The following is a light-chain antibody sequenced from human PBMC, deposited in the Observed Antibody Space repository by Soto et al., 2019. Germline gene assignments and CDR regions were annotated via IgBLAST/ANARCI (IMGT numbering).Light chain of an antibody. CDR1: SSDVGGYNY. Sequence: QSVLTQPRSVSGSPGQSVTISCTGTSSDVGGYNYVSWYQQHPGKAPKLMIYDVSKRPSGVPDRFSGSKSGNTASLTISGLQAEDEADYYCSSYAGSYIWVFGGGTQLTVL. J-gene: IGLJ3*02. CDR2: DVS. CDR3: SSYAGSYIWV. V-gene: IGLV2-11*01.